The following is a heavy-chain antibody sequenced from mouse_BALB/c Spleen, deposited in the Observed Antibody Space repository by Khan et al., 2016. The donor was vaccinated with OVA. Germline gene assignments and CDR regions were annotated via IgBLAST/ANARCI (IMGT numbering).Heavy chain of an antibody. V-gene: IGHV3-2*02. D-gene: IGHD1-1*01. CDR2: ISYSGRT. J-gene: IGHJ2*01. CDR3: ARSVTITTVVATDFDC. CDR1: GYSITSDYA. Sequence: VQLKESGPGLVKPSQSLSLTCTVTGYSITSDYAWNWIRQFPGNKLEWMGYISYSGRTSYNPSLKSRISITRDTSKNQFFLQLNSVTTDDTATYYCARSVTITTVVATDFDCWGQGTTLTVSS.